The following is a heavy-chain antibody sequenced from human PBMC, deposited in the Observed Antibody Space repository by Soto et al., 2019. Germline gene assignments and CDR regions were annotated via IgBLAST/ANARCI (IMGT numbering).Heavy chain of an antibody. J-gene: IGHJ4*02. V-gene: IGHV3-64D*06. D-gene: IGHD1-26*01. Sequence: GGSLRLSCSVSGFTFSTYAIHWVRQAPGKGLEYASSISSNGGSTYYADSVKGRFTISRDNSKNTLYLQMSSLRTEDTALYYCVKDRWVDYWGQGILVTVSS. CDR3: VKDRWVDY. CDR2: ISSNGGST. CDR1: GFTFSTYA.